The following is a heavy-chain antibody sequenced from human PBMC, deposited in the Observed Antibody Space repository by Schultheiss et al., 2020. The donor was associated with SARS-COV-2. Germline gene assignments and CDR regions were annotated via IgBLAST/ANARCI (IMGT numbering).Heavy chain of an antibody. D-gene: IGHD5-18*01. CDR2: ISSSSSSI. Sequence: GGSLRLSCAASGFTFSTFGMHWVRQAPGKGLEWVSSISSSSSSIYYADSVKGRFTISRDNSKNTLYLQMNSLRAEDTAVYYCAKTKDTAMVAPYYYYGMDVWGQGTTVTRLL. CDR1: GFTFSTFG. V-gene: IGHV3-21*01. J-gene: IGHJ6*02. CDR3: AKTKDTAMVAPYYYYGMDV.